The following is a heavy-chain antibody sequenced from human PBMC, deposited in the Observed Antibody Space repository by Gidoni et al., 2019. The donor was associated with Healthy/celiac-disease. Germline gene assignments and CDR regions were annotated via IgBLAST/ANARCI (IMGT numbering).Heavy chain of an antibody. Sequence: QITLNESGPTLVTPSQTLTLTFTFSGFSLSTSGVGVGWIRQPPGKALEWLALIYWNDDKRYSPSLKSRLNITKDTSKNQVVLTMTNMDPVDTATYYCEHRGEMATSWGQGTLVTVSS. CDR1: GFSLSTSGVG. D-gene: IGHD3-16*01. CDR3: EHRGEMATS. J-gene: IGHJ4*02. CDR2: IYWNDDK. V-gene: IGHV2-5*01.